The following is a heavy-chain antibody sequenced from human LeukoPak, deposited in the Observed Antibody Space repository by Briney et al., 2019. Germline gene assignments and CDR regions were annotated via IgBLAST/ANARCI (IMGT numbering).Heavy chain of an antibody. D-gene: IGHD3-10*01. CDR2: ISSDGIYK. V-gene: IGHV3-30*03. J-gene: IGHJ3*02. Sequence: PGGSLRLSCAASGFAFSSYGIHWVRQAPGKGLEWVAVISSDGIYKYYSASQKGRFTISRDNSKNSLYLQMNSLRAEDTAVYYCASGGYYYGSDDALDIWGQGTMVTVSS. CDR3: ASGGYYYGSDDALDI. CDR1: GFAFSSYG.